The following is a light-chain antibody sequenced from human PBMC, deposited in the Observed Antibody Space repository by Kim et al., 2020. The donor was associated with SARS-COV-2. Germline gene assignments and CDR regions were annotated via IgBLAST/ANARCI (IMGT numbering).Light chain of an antibody. CDR3: QVWDSSSDHRVV. CDR2: YDS. V-gene: IGLV3-21*04. CDR1: SIGSKS. J-gene: IGLJ2*01. Sequence: PGKTAKITCGGISIGSKSVHWYQQKPGQAPVLVISYDSDRPSGIPERFSGSNSGNTATLTISRDEAGDEADYYCQVWDSSSDHRVVFGGGTQLTVL.